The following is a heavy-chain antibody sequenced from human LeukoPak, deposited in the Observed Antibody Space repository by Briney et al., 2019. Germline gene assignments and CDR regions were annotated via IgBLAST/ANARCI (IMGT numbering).Heavy chain of an antibody. Sequence: GGSLRLSCAASGFTFSDYYMSWIRQAPGKGLEWVSVIYSGGSTYYADSVKGRFTISRDNSKNTLYLQMNSLRAEDTAVYYCARDLKQLVPPYYYYYMDVWGKGTTVTVSS. D-gene: IGHD6-13*01. CDR3: ARDLKQLVPPYYYYYMDV. V-gene: IGHV3-53*01. CDR1: GFTFSDYY. CDR2: IYSGGST. J-gene: IGHJ6*03.